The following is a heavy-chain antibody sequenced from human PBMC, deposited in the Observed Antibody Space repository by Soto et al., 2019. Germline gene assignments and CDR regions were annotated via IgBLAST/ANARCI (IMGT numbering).Heavy chain of an antibody. CDR3: GRGPFSSSYIDY. J-gene: IGHJ4*02. CDR1: GFTFTRYS. V-gene: IGHV3-21*01. D-gene: IGHD6-6*01. CDR2: ISSTTNYI. Sequence: PGGSLRLSCAASGFTFTRYSMNWVRQAPGKGLEWVSSISSTTNYIYYGDSMRGRFTISRDNAKSTLSLQMNSLRPDDTAVYYCGRGPFSSSYIDYWGQGTLVTVSS.